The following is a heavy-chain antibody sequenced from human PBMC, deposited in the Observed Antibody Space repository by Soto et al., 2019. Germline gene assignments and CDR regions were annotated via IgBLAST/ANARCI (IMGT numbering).Heavy chain of an antibody. CDR2: IYYSGST. CDR3: AREAASGDGYINTPGN. V-gene: IGHV4-31*03. D-gene: IGHD5-12*01. Sequence: SETLSLTCTVSGGSISSGGYYWSWIRQHPGKGLEWIGYIYYSGSTYYNPSLKSRVTISVDTSKNQFSLKLTSVTAADTAVYYCAREAASGDGYINTPGNWGQGTLVTVSS. CDR1: GGSISSGGYY. J-gene: IGHJ4*02.